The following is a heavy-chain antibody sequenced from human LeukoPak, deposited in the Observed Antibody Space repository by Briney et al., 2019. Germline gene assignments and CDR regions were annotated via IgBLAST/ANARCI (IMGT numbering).Heavy chain of an antibody. CDR1: GFTFSSYS. CDR3: ARDNSSGWSDFHYYGMDV. D-gene: IGHD6-19*01. Sequence: PGGSLRLSCAASGFTFSSYSMNWVRQAPGKGLEWISYISSGGSPTYYVDSVKGRFVISRDSAKNSLYLRMNSLRAEDTAVYYCARDNSSGWSDFHYYGMDVWGQGTTVIVSS. J-gene: IGHJ6*02. CDR2: ISSGGSPT. V-gene: IGHV3-48*01.